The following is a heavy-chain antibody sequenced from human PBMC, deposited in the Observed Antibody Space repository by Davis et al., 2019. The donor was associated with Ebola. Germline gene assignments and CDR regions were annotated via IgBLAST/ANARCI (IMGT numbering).Heavy chain of an antibody. Sequence: GESLKISCKGSGYSFTSYWIGWVRQMPGKGLEWMGIIYPGDSDTRYSPSFQGQVTISADKSISTAYLQWSSLKASDTAMYYCARYYYDSSGYYPKTHFDYWGQGTLVTVSS. D-gene: IGHD3-22*01. CDR1: GYSFTSYW. CDR3: ARYYYDSSGYYPKTHFDY. V-gene: IGHV5-51*01. J-gene: IGHJ4*02. CDR2: IYPGDSDT.